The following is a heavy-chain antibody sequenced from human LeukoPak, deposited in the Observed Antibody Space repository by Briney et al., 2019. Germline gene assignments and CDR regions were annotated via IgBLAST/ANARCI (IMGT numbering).Heavy chain of an antibody. CDR2: IWYGGSNK. CDR1: GITFSSYG. CDR3: AKDLERTYYYGSGSPPGDY. D-gene: IGHD3-10*01. V-gene: IGHV3-30*02. Sequence: PGGSLRLSCAASGITFSSYGMHWVRQAPGKGLEWVAVIWYGGSNKYYADSVKGRFTISRDNSKNTLYLQMNSLRAEDTTVYYCAKDLERTYYYGSGSPPGDYWGQGTLVTVSS. J-gene: IGHJ4*02.